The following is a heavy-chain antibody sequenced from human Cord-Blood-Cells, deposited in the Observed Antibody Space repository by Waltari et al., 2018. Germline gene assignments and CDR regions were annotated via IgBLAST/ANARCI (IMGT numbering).Heavy chain of an antibody. CDR2: IYSGGRT. V-gene: IGHV3-53*02. Sequence: EVQLVETGGGLIQPGGSLRLSCAASVFTASSNYMSWVRQAPGRGLEWVSVIYSGGRTCYADSVKGRFTIARDNSKNTLYLQMNSLRAADTAVYYCARGGAVYIWGQGTMVTVSS. CDR1: VFTASSNY. J-gene: IGHJ3*02. CDR3: ARGGAVYI.